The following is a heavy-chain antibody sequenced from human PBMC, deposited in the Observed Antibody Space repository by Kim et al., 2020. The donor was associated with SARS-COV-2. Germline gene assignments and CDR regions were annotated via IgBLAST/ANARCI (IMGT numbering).Heavy chain of an antibody. J-gene: IGHJ6*02. CDR3: ARALGGVVVTAPYYYYYGMDV. D-gene: IGHD2-21*02. CDR2: INHSGST. Sequence: SETLSLTCAVYGGSFSGYYWSWIRQPPGKGLEWIGEINHSGSTNYNPSLKSRVTISVDTSKNQFSLKLSSATAADTAVYYCARALGGVVVTAPYYYYYGMDVWGQGATVTVSS. V-gene: IGHV4-34*01. CDR1: GGSFSGYY.